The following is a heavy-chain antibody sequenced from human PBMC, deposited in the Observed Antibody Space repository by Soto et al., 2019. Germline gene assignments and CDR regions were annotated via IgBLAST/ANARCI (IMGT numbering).Heavy chain of an antibody. D-gene: IGHD4-17*01. V-gene: IGHV5-10-1*01. J-gene: IGHJ6*02. CDR2: IDPSDSQT. Sequence: GESLKISCKGSGYSFAGYWITWVRQMPGKGLEWMGRIDPSDSQTYYSPSFRGHVTISAAKSITTVFLQWSSLRASDTAMYYCASLTTRDYYYGMDVWGQGTTVTVSS. CDR3: ASLTTRDYYYGMDV. CDR1: GYSFAGYW.